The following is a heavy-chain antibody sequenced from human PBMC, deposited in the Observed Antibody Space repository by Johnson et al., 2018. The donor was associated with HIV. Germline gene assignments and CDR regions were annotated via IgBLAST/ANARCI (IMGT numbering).Heavy chain of an antibody. CDR3: AKPKTVTTFGPPNDAFDI. J-gene: IGHJ3*02. Sequence: QVQLVESGGGVVQPGGSLRLSCAASGFTFSSYGMHWVRQAPGKGLEWVAFIRYDGSNKYYADSVKGRFTISRDNSKNTLYLQMNSLRAEDTAVYYCAKPKTVTTFGPPNDAFDIWGQGTMVTVSS. CDR2: IRYDGSNK. D-gene: IGHD4-11*01. V-gene: IGHV3-30*02. CDR1: GFTFSSYG.